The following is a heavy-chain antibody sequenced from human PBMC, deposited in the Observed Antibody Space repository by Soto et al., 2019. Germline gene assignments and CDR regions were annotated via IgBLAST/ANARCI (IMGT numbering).Heavy chain of an antibody. CDR3: ARRSGSYYRYYYYYGMDV. Sequence: ESLKISFKGSGYSLTSYWIGWVRQIPGKGLEWMGIIYPGDSDTRYSPSFQGQVTISADKSISTAYLQWSSLKASDTAMYYCARRSGSYYRYYYYYGMDVWGQGTTVTVSS. V-gene: IGHV5-51*01. CDR1: GYSLTSYW. J-gene: IGHJ6*02. CDR2: IYPGDSDT. D-gene: IGHD1-26*01.